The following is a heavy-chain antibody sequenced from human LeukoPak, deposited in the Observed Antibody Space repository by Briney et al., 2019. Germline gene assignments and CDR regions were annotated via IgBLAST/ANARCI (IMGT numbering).Heavy chain of an antibody. Sequence: GGSLRLSCAASGFTFSSYSMNWVRQAPGKGLEWVSSISSSSSYIYYADSVKGRFTISRDNAKNSLYLQMNSLRAEDTAVYYCVRDHHPTNWPVNWNPFRYYYGMDVWGQGTTVTVSS. J-gene: IGHJ6*02. V-gene: IGHV3-21*01. CDR1: GFTFSSYS. D-gene: IGHD1-1*01. CDR2: ISSSSSYI. CDR3: VRDHHPTNWPVNWNPFRYYYGMDV.